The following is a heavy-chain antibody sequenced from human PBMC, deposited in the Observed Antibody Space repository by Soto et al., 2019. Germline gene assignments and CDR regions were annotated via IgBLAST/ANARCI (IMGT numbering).Heavy chain of an antibody. Sequence: QVQLVESGGGVVQPGRSLRLSCAASGFTFSSYAMHWVRQAPGKGLESVAVISYDGSNKYYADSVKGRLTISRDNSKNTRYLQMNSLRAEDTAVYYCARGSYIVVVTDYGMDVWGQGTTVTVSS. D-gene: IGHD2-21*02. V-gene: IGHV3-30-3*01. CDR1: GFTFSSYA. CDR3: ARGSYIVVVTDYGMDV. J-gene: IGHJ6*02. CDR2: ISYDGSNK.